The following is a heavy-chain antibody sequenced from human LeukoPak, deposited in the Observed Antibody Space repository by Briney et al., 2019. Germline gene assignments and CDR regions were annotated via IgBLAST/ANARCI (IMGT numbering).Heavy chain of an antibody. CDR1: GGSISSYY. Sequence: PSETLSLTCTVSGGSISSYYWSWIRQPPGKGLEWIAYIYYSGSTNYNPSLKSRVTISVDTSKNQFSLKLSSVTAAVTAVYYCARPARQWGSAPGAFDIWGQGTMVTVSS. J-gene: IGHJ3*02. D-gene: IGHD3-16*01. CDR3: ARPARQWGSAPGAFDI. V-gene: IGHV4-59*01. CDR2: IYYSGST.